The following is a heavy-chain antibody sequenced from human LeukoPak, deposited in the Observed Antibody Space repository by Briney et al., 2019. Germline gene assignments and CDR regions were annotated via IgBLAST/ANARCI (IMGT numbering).Heavy chain of an antibody. V-gene: IGHV3-30-3*01. J-gene: IGHJ4*02. CDR3: AREMGSSGRAGFFDY. CDR2: ISHDGSAK. Sequence: HSGRSLRLSCAASGFTLSSNPMHWVRQAPGEGLEWVAVISHDGSAKYEVDSVKGRFTISKDKSKNTLYLEINSLRVEDTAVYYCAREMGSSGRAGFFDYWGQGTLVTVSS. CDR1: GFTLSSNP. D-gene: IGHD6-19*01.